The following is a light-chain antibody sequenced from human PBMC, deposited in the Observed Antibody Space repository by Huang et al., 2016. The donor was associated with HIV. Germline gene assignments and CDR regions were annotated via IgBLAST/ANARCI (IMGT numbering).Light chain of an antibody. V-gene: IGKV3-15*01. Sequence: IVMTQSPATLSVSPGERATLSCRASQTISRLAWYQQNPGQATRLLIYDASSRATGIPARFSGSGSGKEFTLTISSLQSEDLAVYYCQQYDDWPPWTFGQGTKVEIK. J-gene: IGKJ1*01. CDR1: QTISR. CDR3: QQYDDWPPWT. CDR2: DAS.